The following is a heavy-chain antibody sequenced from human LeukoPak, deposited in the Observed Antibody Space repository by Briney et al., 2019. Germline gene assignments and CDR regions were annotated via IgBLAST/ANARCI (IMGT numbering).Heavy chain of an antibody. CDR3: ASRGNGYNYVDRPYYYCYMDV. V-gene: IGHV1-8*01. D-gene: IGHD5-24*01. Sequence: ASVKVSCKASGYTFTSYDINWVRQATGQGLEWMGWMNPKSGNTGYAQKFQGRVTMTRNTSISTAYMELSSLRSEDTAVYYCASRGNGYNYVDRPYYYCYMDVWGKGTTVTVSS. CDR1: GYTFTSYD. J-gene: IGHJ6*03. CDR2: MNPKSGNT.